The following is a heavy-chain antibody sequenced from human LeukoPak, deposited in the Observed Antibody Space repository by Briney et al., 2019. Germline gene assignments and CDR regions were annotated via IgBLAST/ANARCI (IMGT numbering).Heavy chain of an antibody. Sequence: PSETLSLTCTVSGGSISSGGYYWSWIRQPAGKGLEWIGRIFTSGTTNYNPSLRSRVTMSVDTSKNQFSLKLSSVTAADTAVYYCARDMYSSSWGSGEGYWGQGTLVTVSS. CDR1: GGSISSGGYY. J-gene: IGHJ4*02. D-gene: IGHD6-13*01. V-gene: IGHV4-61*02. CDR2: IFTSGTT. CDR3: ARDMYSSSWGSGEGY.